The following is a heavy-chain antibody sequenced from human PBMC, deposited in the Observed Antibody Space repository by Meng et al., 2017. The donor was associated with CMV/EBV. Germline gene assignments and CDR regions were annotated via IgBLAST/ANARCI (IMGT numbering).Heavy chain of an antibody. CDR1: GFTFSSYE. D-gene: IGHD6-13*01. J-gene: IGHJ4*02. CDR2: ISSSGSTI. Sequence: GGSLRLSCAASGFTFSSYEMNWVRQAPGKGLEWVSYISSSGSTIYYADSVKGRFTISRDNAKNSLYLQMNSLRAEDTAVYYCAKATKPSSSWAIPFDYWGQGTLVTVSS. CDR3: AKATKPSSSWAIPFDY. V-gene: IGHV3-48*03.